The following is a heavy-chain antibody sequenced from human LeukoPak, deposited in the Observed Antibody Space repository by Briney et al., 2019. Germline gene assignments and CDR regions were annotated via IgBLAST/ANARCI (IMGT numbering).Heavy chain of an antibody. CDR1: GFTFSTYA. CDR2: IRGSGGTS. Sequence: GGSLRPSCAASGFTFSTYAMTWVRQAPGKGLEWVSAIRGSGGTSYYADSVKGRFTVSRDNSKNTLYLHINSLRAEDTALYYCAKGDGYTTFNWFHPWGQGTLVTVAS. CDR3: AKGDGYTTFNWFHP. V-gene: IGHV3-23*01. D-gene: IGHD5-24*01. J-gene: IGHJ5*02.